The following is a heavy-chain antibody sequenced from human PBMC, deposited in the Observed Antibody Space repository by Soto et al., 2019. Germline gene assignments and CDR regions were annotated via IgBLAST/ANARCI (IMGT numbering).Heavy chain of an antibody. Sequence: EVQLVEAGGGLVKPGGSLRLSCAASGFTFSSYSMNWVRQASGKGLEWVSSISSSSSYIYYADSVKGRFNISRDNAKKSLYLQMITLRAEDTAVYYCSILLVDTAIVAFDIWGQGTMVTVSS. CDR3: SILLVDTAIVAFDI. D-gene: IGHD5-18*01. CDR1: GFTFSSYS. CDR2: ISSSSSYI. J-gene: IGHJ3*02. V-gene: IGHV3-21*01.